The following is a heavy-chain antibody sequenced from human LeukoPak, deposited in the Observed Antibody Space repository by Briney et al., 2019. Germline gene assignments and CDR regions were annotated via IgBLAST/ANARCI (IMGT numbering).Heavy chain of an antibody. D-gene: IGHD6-6*01. V-gene: IGHV4-59*01. CDR1: GGSISSYY. CDR3: ARSDPRRAVRRYYFDY. CDR2: IYYSGST. Sequence: SETLSLTCTVSGGSISSYYWSWIRQPPGKGLEWIGYIYYSGSTNYNPSLKSRVTISVDTSKNQFSLKLSSVTAADTAVYYCARSDPRRAVRRYYFDYWGQGTLVTVSS. J-gene: IGHJ4*02.